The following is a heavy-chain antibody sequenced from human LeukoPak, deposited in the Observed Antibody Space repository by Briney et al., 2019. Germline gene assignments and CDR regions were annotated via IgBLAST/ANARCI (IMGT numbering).Heavy chain of an antibody. V-gene: IGHV4-4*07. Sequence: PSETLSLTCSVSGGYISSYYWSWIRQPAGKGLESIGHISTSGSTNYNPSLKSRVTISVDTSKNQFSLKLSSVTAADTAVYYCARHGIVGATGGNYFDYWGQGTLVTVSS. J-gene: IGHJ4*02. CDR1: GGYISSYY. CDR2: ISTSGST. D-gene: IGHD1-26*01. CDR3: ARHGIVGATGGNYFDY.